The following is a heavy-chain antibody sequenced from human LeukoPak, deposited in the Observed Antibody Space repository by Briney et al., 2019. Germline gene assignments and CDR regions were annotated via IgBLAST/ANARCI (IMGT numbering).Heavy chain of an antibody. D-gene: IGHD3-22*01. CDR2: IYSSGST. CDR1: GGSISSYY. CDR3: ARDYYDRSGYRDYFDY. Sequence: SETLSLTCTVTGGSISSYYWSWIRQPAGKGLEWIERIYSSGSTNYNPSLKSRVTMSVDTSKTQFSLKLSSVTAADTAVYYCARDYYDRSGYRDYFDYWGQGTLVTVSS. V-gene: IGHV4-4*07. J-gene: IGHJ4*02.